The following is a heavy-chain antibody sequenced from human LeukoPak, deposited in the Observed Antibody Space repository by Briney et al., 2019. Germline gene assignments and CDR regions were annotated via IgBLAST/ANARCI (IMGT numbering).Heavy chain of an antibody. V-gene: IGHV4-39*01. CDR2: INYSGIT. CDR3: ARPLTTVDGSFDY. D-gene: IGHD4-17*01. J-gene: IGHJ4*02. Sequence: SETLSLTCTVSGGSITRSTDYWGWIRQPPGKGLEWIGSINYSGITYYSPSLKSRVTKSVDTSKNQFSLKLSSVTAADTAVYYCARPLTTVDGSFDYWGQGTLVTVSS. CDR1: GGSITRSTDY.